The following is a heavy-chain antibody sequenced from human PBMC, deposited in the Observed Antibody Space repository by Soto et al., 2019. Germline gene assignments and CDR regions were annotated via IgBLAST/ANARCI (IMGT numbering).Heavy chain of an antibody. CDR1: GGSFSGYY. J-gene: IGHJ6*02. CDR2: INHSGST. CDR3: AREHGYYDFCSGYLLYYYGMDV. D-gene: IGHD3-3*01. V-gene: IGHV4-34*01. Sequence: PWETLSLTCAVYGGSFSGYYWSWIRQPPGKGLEWIGEINHSGSTNYNPSLKSRVTISVDTSKNQFSLKLSSVTAADTAVYYCAREHGYYDFCSGYLLYYYGMDVWGQGTTVTVSS.